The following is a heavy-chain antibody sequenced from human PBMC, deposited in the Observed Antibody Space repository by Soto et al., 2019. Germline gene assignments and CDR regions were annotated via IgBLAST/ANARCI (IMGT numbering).Heavy chain of an antibody. J-gene: IGHJ4*02. D-gene: IGHD6-13*01. CDR2: ISGSSSYK. CDR1: GFTFSNYN. Sequence: GGSLRLSCAASGFTFSNYNMNWVRQAPGEGLEWVSFISGSSSYKYYADSVKGRFTVSRDNAKNLMYLQMTSLRAEDTAVYYYARDSSIVTDYWGQGTLVTVSS. CDR3: ARDSSIVTDY. V-gene: IGHV3-21*06.